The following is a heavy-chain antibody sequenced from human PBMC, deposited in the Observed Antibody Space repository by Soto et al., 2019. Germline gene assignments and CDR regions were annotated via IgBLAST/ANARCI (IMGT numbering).Heavy chain of an antibody. CDR1: GFTFSSYA. CDR3: AKDPRSYHGPFDY. CDR2: ISGSGGST. J-gene: IGHJ4*02. V-gene: IGHV3-23*01. Sequence: EVQLLESGGGLVQPGGSLRLSCAASGFTFSSYAMSWVRQAPGKGLEWVSAISGSGGSTYYADSVQGRFTISRDNSKNTLYLQMNSLRAEDTAVYYCAKDPRSYHGPFDYWGQGTLVTVSS. D-gene: IGHD1-26*01.